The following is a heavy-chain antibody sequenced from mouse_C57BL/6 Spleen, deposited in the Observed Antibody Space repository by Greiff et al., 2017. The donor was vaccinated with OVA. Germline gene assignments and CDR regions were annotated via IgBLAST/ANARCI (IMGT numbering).Heavy chain of an antibody. V-gene: IGHV5-4*01. CDR1: GFTFSSYA. CDR2: ISDGGSYT. D-gene: IGHD2-1*01. Sequence: DVHLVESGGGLVKPGGSLKLSCAASGFTFSSYAMSWVRQTPEKRLEWVATISDGGSYTYYPDNVKGRFTISRDNAKNNLYLQMSHLKSEDTAMYYCARDGDGNYLFAYWGQGTLVTVSA. J-gene: IGHJ3*01. CDR3: ARDGDGNYLFAY.